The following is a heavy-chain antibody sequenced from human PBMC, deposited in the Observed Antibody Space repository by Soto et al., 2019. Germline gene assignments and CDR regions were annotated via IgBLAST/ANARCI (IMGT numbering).Heavy chain of an antibody. CDR3: ARGGQDFWSGPFDY. D-gene: IGHD3-3*01. CDR2: IDTSGST. Sequence: GPGPRTTSETLSLTCTVSGGSISNYYCNWIRQPAGKGLEWIGRIDTSGSTNYNPSLKSRVTMSVDTSKQEFSLKLSSVTAADTALYYCARGGQDFWSGPFDYWGRGALVTVSS. J-gene: IGHJ4*02. V-gene: IGHV4-4*07. CDR1: GGSISNYY.